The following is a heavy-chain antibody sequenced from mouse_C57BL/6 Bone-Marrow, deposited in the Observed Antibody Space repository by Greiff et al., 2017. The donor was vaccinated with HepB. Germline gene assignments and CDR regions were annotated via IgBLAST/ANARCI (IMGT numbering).Heavy chain of an antibody. V-gene: IGHV1-81*01. Sequence: QVQLQQSGAELARPGASVKLSCKASGYTFTSYGISWVKQRTGQGLEWIGEIYPRSGNTYYNEKFKGKATLTADKSSSTAYMELRSLTSEDSAVYFGASPLYYGSRGDFDYWGQGTTLTVSS. CDR2: IYPRSGNT. D-gene: IGHD1-1*01. CDR3: ASPLYYGSRGDFDY. CDR1: GYTFTSYG. J-gene: IGHJ2*01.